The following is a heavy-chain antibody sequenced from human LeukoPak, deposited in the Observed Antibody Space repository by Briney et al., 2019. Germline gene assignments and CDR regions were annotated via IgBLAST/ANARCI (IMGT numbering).Heavy chain of an antibody. V-gene: IGHV3-7*04. CDR1: GLTFSSYS. J-gene: IGHJ4*02. CDR3: ARDHYYGSGSYPLY. D-gene: IGHD3-10*01. CDR2: IKQDGSEK. Sequence: GGSLRLSCAASGLTFSSYSMSWVRQAPGKGLEWVANIKQDGSEKYYVDSVKGRFTISRDNAKNSLYLQMNSLRVEDTAVYYCARDHYYGSGSYPLYWGQGALVTVSS.